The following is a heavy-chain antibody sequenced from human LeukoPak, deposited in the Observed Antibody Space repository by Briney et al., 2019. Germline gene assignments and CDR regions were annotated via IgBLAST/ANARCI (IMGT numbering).Heavy chain of an antibody. CDR3: AKSSPLAVARRSYFDY. CDR2: ISYDGGNE. Sequence: GGSLRLSCAASGFTFSSFAMHWVRQAPGKGLEWVALISYDGGNEYYADSVKGRFTISRDNSKNTLYLQMNSLRAEDTAVYYCAKSSPLAVARRSYFDYWGQGTLVTVSS. V-gene: IGHV3-30*04. D-gene: IGHD6-19*01. J-gene: IGHJ4*02. CDR1: GFTFSSFA.